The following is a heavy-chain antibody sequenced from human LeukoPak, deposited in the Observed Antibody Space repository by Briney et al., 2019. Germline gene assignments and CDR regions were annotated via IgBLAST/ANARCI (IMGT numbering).Heavy chain of an antibody. Sequence: ASVKVSCKASGYTFTGYYMHWVRQAPGHGLEWMGWINPDSGGTNYAQKFQGRVTMTRDTSINTAYMELSRLRSDDTAVYYCARDRGVDYCSGGSCSHYYYYMDVWGKGTTVTISS. CDR3: ARDRGVDYCSGGSCSHYYYYMDV. J-gene: IGHJ6*03. CDR2: INPDSGGT. D-gene: IGHD2-15*01. V-gene: IGHV1-2*02. CDR1: GYTFTGYY.